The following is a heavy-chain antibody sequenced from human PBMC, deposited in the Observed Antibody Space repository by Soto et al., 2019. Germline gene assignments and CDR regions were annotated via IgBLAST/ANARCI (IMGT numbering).Heavy chain of an antibody. D-gene: IGHD6-13*01. CDR3: ARGVESPMYSSRWYEKNAVIRGLKWFDP. J-gene: IGHJ5*02. Sequence: SETLSLTCAVSVCSISSGRSSWGWSLRPPVTGLDLVGYIYPSGSTYYNPSLKSRVPLSVERSKKQFSLKVSSVTDGDTAVYYCARGVESPMYSSRWYEKNAVIRGLKWFDPWGQGTLVTVS. CDR1: VCSISSGRSS. V-gene: IGHV4-30-2*01. CDR2: IYPSGST.